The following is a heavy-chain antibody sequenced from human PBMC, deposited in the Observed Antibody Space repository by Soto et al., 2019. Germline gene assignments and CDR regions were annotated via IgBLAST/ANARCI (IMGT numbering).Heavy chain of an antibody. CDR1: GYTFTSYY. V-gene: IGHV1-46*01. D-gene: IGHD3-10*01. CDR3: AVTYYYGSGSYLRWFDP. J-gene: IGHJ5*02. CDR2: SHVGPDTT. Sequence: QVQLEQSGAEVKKPGASMKVSCQASGYTFTSYYIHWVRQAPGQGLEWMGVSHVGPDTTMYAQKFQGRVTMTRDTSTSTVYMELSSLISEDTAVYFCAVTYYYGSGSYLRWFDPWGQGTLVTVSS.